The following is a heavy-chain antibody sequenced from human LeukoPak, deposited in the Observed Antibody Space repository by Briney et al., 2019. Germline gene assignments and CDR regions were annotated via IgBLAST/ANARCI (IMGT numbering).Heavy chain of an antibody. CDR1: GFTFNNYW. D-gene: IGHD1-1*01. V-gene: IGHV3-7*04. Sequence: GGSLRLSCAASGFTFNNYWMSWVRQAPGKGLEWVANIKHDGSERNYVDSVKGRFTISRDNAKNSLDLEMNSLRAEDTAVYYCARGERNDAVHPHWGQGTLVTVSS. CDR2: IKHDGSER. CDR3: ARGERNDAVHPH. J-gene: IGHJ4*02.